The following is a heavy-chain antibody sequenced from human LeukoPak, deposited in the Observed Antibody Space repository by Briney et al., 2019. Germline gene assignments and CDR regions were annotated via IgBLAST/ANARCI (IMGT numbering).Heavy chain of an antibody. Sequence: GGSMRLSCAASGFSFSSYAMSWVRQAPGKGLEWVSAISGSGGNTYYADSVRGRFTISRDNSKNTLYLQMNSLSAEDTAIYYCAKVSWANYFDYWGQGTLVTVSS. CDR1: GFSFSSYA. V-gene: IGHV3-23*01. CDR3: AKVSWANYFDY. J-gene: IGHJ4*02. D-gene: IGHD6-13*01. CDR2: ISGSGGNT.